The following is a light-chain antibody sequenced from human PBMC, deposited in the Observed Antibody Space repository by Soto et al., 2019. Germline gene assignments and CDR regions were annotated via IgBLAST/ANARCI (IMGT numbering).Light chain of an antibody. CDR2: GAS. CDR1: QTLRRTY. CDR3: HQYDNAPQT. J-gene: IGKJ2*01. V-gene: IGKV3-20*01. Sequence: EIVLMQSPGTLPLSPGERATLSCRASQTLRRTYIAWYQQKPGQAPRVLIYGASKRATGIPDRFSGSGSGTDFSLTISRLEPEDFAVYYCHQYDNAPQTYXQGTKVDIK.